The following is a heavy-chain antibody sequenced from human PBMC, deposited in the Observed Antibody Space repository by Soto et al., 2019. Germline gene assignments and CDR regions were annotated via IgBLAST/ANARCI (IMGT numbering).Heavy chain of an antibody. D-gene: IGHD5-12*01. CDR2: INHSGST. CDR3: AGGTDGKKVAY. J-gene: IGHJ4*02. CDR1: GGSFSGYY. V-gene: IGHV4-34*01. Sequence: SETLSLTCAVYGGSFSGYYWSWIRQPPGKGLEWIGEINHSGSTNYNPSLKSRLTMSVDVSKNHFSLRLNSVTAADTAVYYCAGGTDGKKVAYWGQGALVTVSS.